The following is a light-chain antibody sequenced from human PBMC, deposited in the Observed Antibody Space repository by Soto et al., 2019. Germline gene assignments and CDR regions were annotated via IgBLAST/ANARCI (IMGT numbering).Light chain of an antibody. CDR1: TSDVGGYNY. V-gene: IGLV2-14*01. CDR2: EVT. J-gene: IGLJ1*01. Sequence: QSALTQPASVPGSLGQSITISCTGTTSDVGGYNYVSWYQQHPGKAPILMIYEVTNRPSGVSNRFSGSKSGNTASLTISGLQVEDEAEYYCGSYTGSITYVFGTGTKLTVL. CDR3: GSYTGSITYV.